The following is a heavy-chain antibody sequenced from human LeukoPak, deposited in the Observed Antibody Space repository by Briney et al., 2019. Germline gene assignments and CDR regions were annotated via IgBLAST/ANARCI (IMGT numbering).Heavy chain of an antibody. V-gene: IGHV4-61*01. CDR2: IHYSGST. CDR3: ARTWDY. Sequence: SETLSLICTVSGGSVSSGPHYWSWIRQPPGKGLEWIAYIHYSGSTKYNPSLKSRLTISLDTSKNQFSLHLTSVTAADTAVYFCARTWDYWAQGTLVTVSS. CDR1: GGSVSSGPHY. J-gene: IGHJ4*02.